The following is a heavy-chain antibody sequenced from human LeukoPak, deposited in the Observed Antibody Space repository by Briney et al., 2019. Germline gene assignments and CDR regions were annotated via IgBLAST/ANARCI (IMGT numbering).Heavy chain of an antibody. CDR2: ISAYNGNT. D-gene: IGHD3-3*01. Sequence: GASVKVSCKASGYTFTSYDINWVRQATGQGLEWMGWISAYNGNTNYAQKLQGRVTMTTDTSTSTAYVELRSLRSDDTAVYYCAREWRTYYDFWSGYPTFDYWGQGTLVTVSS. CDR1: GYTFTSYD. CDR3: AREWRTYYDFWSGYPTFDY. J-gene: IGHJ4*02. V-gene: IGHV1-18*01.